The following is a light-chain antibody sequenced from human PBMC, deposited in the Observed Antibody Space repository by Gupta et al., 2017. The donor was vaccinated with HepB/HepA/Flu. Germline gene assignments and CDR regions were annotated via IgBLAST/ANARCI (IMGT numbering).Light chain of an antibody. CDR1: SGSVSTSYY. J-gene: IGLJ3*02. V-gene: IGLV8-61*01. CDR2: SIN. CDR3: VLYMGSGLWV. Sequence: TVVTQEPSFSVSPGGTVTLTCGLSSGSVSTSYYPSWYQQTPGQPPRTLIYSINTRSSGAPDRFSGSTLGNKAALTITGAQADDESDYYCVLYMGSGLWVFGGGTKLTVL.